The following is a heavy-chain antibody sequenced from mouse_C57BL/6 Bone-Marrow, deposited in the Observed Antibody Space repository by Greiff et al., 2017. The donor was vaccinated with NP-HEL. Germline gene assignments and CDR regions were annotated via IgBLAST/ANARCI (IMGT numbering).Heavy chain of an antibody. V-gene: IGHV8-8*01. D-gene: IGHD1-1*01. CDR1: GFSLSTFGMG. CDR2: IWWDDDK. CDR3: ARIPQSLYYYSSSYYAMDY. Sequence: QVQLKESGPGILQPSQTLSLTCSFSGFSLSTFGMGVGWIRQPSGKGLEWLAHIWWDDDKYYNPALKSRLTISKDTSKNQVFLKIANVDTADTATYYCARIPQSLYYYSSSYYAMDYWGQGTSVTVSS. J-gene: IGHJ4*01.